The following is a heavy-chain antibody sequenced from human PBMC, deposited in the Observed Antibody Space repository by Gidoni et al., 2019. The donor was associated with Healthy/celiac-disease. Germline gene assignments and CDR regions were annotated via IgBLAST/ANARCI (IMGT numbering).Heavy chain of an antibody. V-gene: IGHV3-23*01. CDR3: ASRPRDGYKLVDY. CDR2: SSGSGGST. J-gene: IGHJ4*02. Sequence: EVQLLVSGGGLVQPGGSLRLSCAASGFTFSSYAMSWVRQAPGKGLEWVSASSGSGGSTYYADSVKGRFTISRDNSKNTLYLQMNSLRAEDTAVYYCASRPRDGYKLVDYWGQGTLVTVSS. CDR1: GFTFSSYA. D-gene: IGHD5-12*01.